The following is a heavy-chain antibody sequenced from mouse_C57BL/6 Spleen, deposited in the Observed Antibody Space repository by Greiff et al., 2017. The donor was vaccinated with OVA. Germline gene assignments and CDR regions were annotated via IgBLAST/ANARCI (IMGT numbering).Heavy chain of an antibody. D-gene: IGHD2-4*01. Sequence: QVHVKQPGAELVKPGASVKLSCKASGYTFTSYWMHWVKQRPGRGLEWIGRIDPNSGGTKYNEKFKSKATLTVDKPSSTAYMQLSSLTSEDSAVYYCASSYDYDLYFDYWGQGTTLTVSS. V-gene: IGHV1-72*01. CDR3: ASSYDYDLYFDY. CDR2: IDPNSGGT. J-gene: IGHJ2*01. CDR1: GYTFTSYW.